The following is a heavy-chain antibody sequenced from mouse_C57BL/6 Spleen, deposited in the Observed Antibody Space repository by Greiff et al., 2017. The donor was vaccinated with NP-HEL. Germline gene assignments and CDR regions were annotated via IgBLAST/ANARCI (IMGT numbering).Heavy chain of an antibody. D-gene: IGHD2-14*01. J-gene: IGHJ3*01. CDR3: ARQDRKGFAY. Sequence: EVKLVESGGGLVKPGGSLKLSCAASGFTFSSYTMSWVRQTPEKRLAWVATISGGGGNTYYPDSVKGRFTLSRDNAKNTLYLQMSSLRSEDTALYYCARQDRKGFAYWVQGTLVTVSA. CDR1: GFTFSSYT. CDR2: ISGGGGNT. V-gene: IGHV5-9*01.